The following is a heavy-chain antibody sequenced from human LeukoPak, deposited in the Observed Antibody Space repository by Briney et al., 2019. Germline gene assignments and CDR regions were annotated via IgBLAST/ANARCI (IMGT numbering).Heavy chain of an antibody. CDR3: ASGYSSSSGDAFDI. V-gene: IGHV1-18*01. D-gene: IGHD6-6*01. CDR2: ISAYNGNT. Sequence: ASVKVSCKASGYTFTSYGISWVRQAPGQGLEWTGWISAYNGNTNYAQKLQGRVTMTTDTSTSTAYMELRSLRSDDTAVYYCASGYSSSSGDAFDIWGQGTMVTVSS. CDR1: GYTFTSYG. J-gene: IGHJ3*02.